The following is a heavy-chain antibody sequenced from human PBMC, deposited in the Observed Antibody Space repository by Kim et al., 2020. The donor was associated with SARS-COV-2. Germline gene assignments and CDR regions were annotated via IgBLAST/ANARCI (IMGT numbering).Heavy chain of an antibody. J-gene: IGHJ4*02. D-gene: IGHD3-10*01. Sequence: GGSLRLSCAASGFTVSSNYMSWVRQAPGKGRELVSVIYSGGSTYYAHSVKGRFTISRDNSKNTLYLQMNSLRAEDTAVYYCARVDHGSGSYLDYFDYWGQGTLVTVSS. CDR3: ARVDHGSGSYLDYFDY. CDR1: GFTVSSNY. V-gene: IGHV3-66*02. CDR2: IYSGGST.